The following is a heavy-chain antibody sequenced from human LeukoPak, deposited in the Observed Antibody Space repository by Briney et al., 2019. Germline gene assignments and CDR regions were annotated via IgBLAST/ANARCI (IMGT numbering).Heavy chain of an antibody. J-gene: IGHJ2*01. D-gene: IGHD2-21*02. CDR2: IYNSGST. Sequence: PSETLSLTCTVSGGSISSDHWSWIRQPPGKGLEWIGYIYNSGSTNYNPSLKSRVTISVDKSKNQFSLKLSSVTAADTAVYYCARHYCGGDCYSRWYLDLWGRGTLVTVSS. CDR1: GGSISSDH. CDR3: ARHYCGGDCYSRWYLDL. V-gene: IGHV4-59*01.